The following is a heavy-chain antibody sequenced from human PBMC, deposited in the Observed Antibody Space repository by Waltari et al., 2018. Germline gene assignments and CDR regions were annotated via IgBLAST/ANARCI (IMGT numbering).Heavy chain of an antibody. D-gene: IGHD3-22*01. V-gene: IGHV4-39*01. CDR1: GGSISSSSYY. J-gene: IGHJ3*02. Sequence: QLQLQESGPGLVKPSETLSLTCTVSGGSISSSSYYWGWIRPPPGKGLEWIGSIYYSGSTYYNPSLKSRVTISVDTSKNQFSLKLSSVTAADTAVYYCARPLYDSSGYYPDAFDIWGQGTMVTVSS. CDR3: ARPLYDSSGYYPDAFDI. CDR2: IYYSGST.